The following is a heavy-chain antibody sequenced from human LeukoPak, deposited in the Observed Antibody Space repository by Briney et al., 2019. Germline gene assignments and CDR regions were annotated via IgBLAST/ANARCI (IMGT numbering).Heavy chain of an antibody. V-gene: IGHV4-39*01. CDR2: IYYSGST. J-gene: IGHJ4*02. CDR3: ARHFDFWSGYFGY. Sequence: SSYGMHWIRQPPGKGLEWIGSIYYSGSTYYNPSLKSRVTISVDTSKNQFSLKLSSVTAADTAVYYCARHFDFWSGYFGYWGQGTLVTVSS. D-gene: IGHD3-3*01. CDR1: SSYG.